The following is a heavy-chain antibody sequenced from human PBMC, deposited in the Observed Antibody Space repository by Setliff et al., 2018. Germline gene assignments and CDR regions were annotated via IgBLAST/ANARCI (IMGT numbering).Heavy chain of an antibody. CDR1: GFTFRSFG. V-gene: IGHV3-33*01. Sequence: GESLRLSCAASGFTFRSFGMHWVRQAPGKGLEWVAVIWYSGSYTYYADSVKGRFTISRDNSKNTLFLEMNSLRAEDTAVYYCASSFTRHMGAADYWGQGTLVTVSS. CDR3: ASSFTRHMGAADY. CDR2: IWYSGSYT. D-gene: IGHD2-21*01. J-gene: IGHJ4*02.